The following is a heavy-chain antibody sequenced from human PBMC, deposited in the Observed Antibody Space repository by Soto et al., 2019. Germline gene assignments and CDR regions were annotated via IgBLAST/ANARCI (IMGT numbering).Heavy chain of an antibody. CDR1: GLTFSSYS. Sequence: PGGSLRLSCPASGLTFSSYSMTWVRQPPGKGLEWVSSISDTGDTTSYADSVKGRFTISRDNSKSTLYLQMNSRRAEDTALYYCAKRTAAAGPYFDYWGQGTLVTVSS. D-gene: IGHD6-13*01. V-gene: IGHV3-23*01. CDR3: AKRTAAAGPYFDY. J-gene: IGHJ4*01. CDR2: ISDTGDTT.